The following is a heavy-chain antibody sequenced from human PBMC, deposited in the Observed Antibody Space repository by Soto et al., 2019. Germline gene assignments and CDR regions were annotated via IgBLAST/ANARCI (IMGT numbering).Heavy chain of an antibody. D-gene: IGHD3-16*02. CDR3: AKALGKLSPESFDY. CDR2: IDPSDSYT. Sequence: GESLKISCKGSGYSFTSYWICWVRQMPGKGLEWMGRIDPSDSYTNYSPSFQGHVTISADKSISTAYLQWSSLKASDTAVYYCAKALGKLSPESFDYWGQGILVTVSS. J-gene: IGHJ4*02. V-gene: IGHV5-10-1*01. CDR1: GYSFTSYW.